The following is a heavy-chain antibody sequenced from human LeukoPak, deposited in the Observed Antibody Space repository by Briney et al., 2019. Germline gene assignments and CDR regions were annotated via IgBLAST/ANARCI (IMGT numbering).Heavy chain of an antibody. CDR1: GFTVSSNY. V-gene: IGHV3-53*05. J-gene: IGHJ4*02. Sequence: GGSQRLSCAASGFTVSSNYMSWVRQAPGKGLEWVSVIYSGGSTYYADSVKGRFTISRDNSKNTLYLQMNSLRAEDTAVYYCARDNDCSSTSCYVGFDYWGQGTLVTVSS. D-gene: IGHD2-2*01. CDR3: ARDNDCSSTSCYVGFDY. CDR2: IYSGGST.